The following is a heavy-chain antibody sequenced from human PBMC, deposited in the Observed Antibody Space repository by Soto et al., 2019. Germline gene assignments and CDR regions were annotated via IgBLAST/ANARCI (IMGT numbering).Heavy chain of an antibody. Sequence: SETLSLTCAVSGGSISSGGYSWSWIRQPPGKGLEWIGYIYHSGSTYYNPSLKSRVTISVDRSKNQFSLKLSSVTAADTAVYYCDRSIAARLDAFDIWGQGTMVTVSS. J-gene: IGHJ3*02. CDR2: IYHSGST. CDR3: DRSIAARLDAFDI. CDR1: GGSISSGGYS. V-gene: IGHV4-30-2*01. D-gene: IGHD6-6*01.